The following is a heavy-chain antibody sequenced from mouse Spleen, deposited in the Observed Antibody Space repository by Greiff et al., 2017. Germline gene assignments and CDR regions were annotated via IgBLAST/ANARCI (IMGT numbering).Heavy chain of an antibody. Sequence: QVQLQQSGPGLVQPSQSLSITCTVSGFSLTSYGVHWVRQSPGKGLEWLGVIWSGGSTDYNAAFISRLSISKDNSKSQVFFKMNSLQADDTAIYYCARSNYGYLDYWGQGTTLTVSS. CDR3: ARSNYGYLDY. CDR2: IWSGGST. J-gene: IGHJ2*01. CDR1: GFSLTSYG. V-gene: IGHV2-2*01. D-gene: IGHD2-1*01.